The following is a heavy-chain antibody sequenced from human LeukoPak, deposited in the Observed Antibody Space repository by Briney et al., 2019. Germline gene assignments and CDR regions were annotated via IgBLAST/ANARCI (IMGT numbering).Heavy chain of an antibody. Sequence: GESLRLSCLTSGFTFTTSYMVWVRQAPGKGLEWVAGMNPDGTTVYYVDSVKGRFTVSRDNAKNSPYLQMNNLRVEDTAVYYCARDPAFGAIDYWGQGTLVTV. J-gene: IGHJ4*02. CDR2: MNPDGTTV. CDR3: ARDPAFGAIDY. D-gene: IGHD3-10*01. CDR1: GFTFTTSY. V-gene: IGHV3-7*01.